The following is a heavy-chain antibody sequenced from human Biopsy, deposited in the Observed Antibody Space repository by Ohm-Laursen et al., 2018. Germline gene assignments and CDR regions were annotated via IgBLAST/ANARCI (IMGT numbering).Heavy chain of an antibody. Sequence: GTLSLTCSVSGGSMTGYEWSWIRLAPGKGLEWIGYIYYSGSTNYNPSLKSRITMSLDRSKSQVSLRINSVTAADTAVYYCARARIKTSGVLIPETYYFDSWGQGTLVTVSS. CDR2: IYYSGST. D-gene: IGHD3-3*01. CDR1: GGSMTGYE. V-gene: IGHV4-59*01. CDR3: ARARIKTSGVLIPETYYFDS. J-gene: IGHJ4*02.